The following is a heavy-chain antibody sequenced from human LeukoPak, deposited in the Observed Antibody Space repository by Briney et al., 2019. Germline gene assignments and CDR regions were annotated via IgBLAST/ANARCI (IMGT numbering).Heavy chain of an antibody. Sequence: SGGSLRLSCAASGFTFSSYVMSWVRQAPGQGLEWVSTITGSGGNTYYADSVKGRFTISRDNSKNTLYLQMNSLRAEDTAVYYCAKSRVGYDYWGQGTLVTVSS. J-gene: IGHJ4*02. CDR3: AKSRVGYDY. CDR2: ITGSGGNT. CDR1: GFTFSSYV. D-gene: IGHD5-12*01. V-gene: IGHV3-23*01.